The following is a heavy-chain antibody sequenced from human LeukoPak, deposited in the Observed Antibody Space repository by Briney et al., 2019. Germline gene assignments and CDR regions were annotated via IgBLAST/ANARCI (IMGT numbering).Heavy chain of an antibody. D-gene: IGHD5-18*01. CDR1: GGSIINSDYY. Sequence: SETLSLTCTVSGGSIINSDYYWGWIRQPPWKGLEWIGYIYYGGSTYYNPSLKSRLTISVETSKNQFSLKLSSVTAADTAVYCCARSPYRLFYFDYWGQGTLVTVCS. CDR2: IYYGGST. J-gene: IGHJ4*02. V-gene: IGHV4-30-4*08. CDR3: ARSPYRLFYFDY.